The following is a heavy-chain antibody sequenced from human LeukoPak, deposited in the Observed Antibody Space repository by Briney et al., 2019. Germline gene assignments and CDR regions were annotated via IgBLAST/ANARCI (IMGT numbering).Heavy chain of an antibody. V-gene: IGHV1-2*02. CDR3: ARGGHYYDSSGYHY. Sequence: ASVKVSCKASGYTFTGYYMHWVRQAPGQALEWMGWINPNSGGTNYAQKFQCRVTMTRDTSISTAYMELSRLRSDDTAVYYCARGGHYYDSSGYHYWGQGTLVTVSS. D-gene: IGHD3-22*01. CDR1: GYTFTGYY. J-gene: IGHJ4*02. CDR2: INPNSGGT.